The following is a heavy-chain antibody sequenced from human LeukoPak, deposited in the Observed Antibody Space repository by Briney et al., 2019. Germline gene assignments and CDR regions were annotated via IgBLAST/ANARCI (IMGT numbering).Heavy chain of an antibody. Sequence: PGGPLRLSCAASGFTFRSYGLHWVRQAPGKGLEWVAVISYDGGNNADSVKGRFTISRDNSQNTLYLQMDSLRTEDTAVYYCAKDRPLGDSYYDSSGYGLDNWGQGTLVTVSS. D-gene: IGHD3-22*01. CDR2: ISYDGGN. J-gene: IGHJ4*02. V-gene: IGHV3-30*18. CDR1: GFTFRSYG. CDR3: AKDRPLGDSYYDSSGYGLDN.